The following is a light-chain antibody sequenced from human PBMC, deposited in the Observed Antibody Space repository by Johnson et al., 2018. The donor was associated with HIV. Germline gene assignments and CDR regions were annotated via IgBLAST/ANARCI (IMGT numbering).Light chain of an antibody. CDR1: SSNIGNNY. CDR2: ENN. V-gene: IGLV1-51*02. CDR3: GTWDSSLSDVYF. Sequence: QSVLTQPPSVSAAPGQKVTISCSGSSSNIGNNYVSWYQQLPGTAPKLLIYENNKRPSGIPDRFSGSKSGTSATLGITGLQTGDEADYYCGTWDSSLSDVYFFGTGTKVTVL. J-gene: IGLJ1*01.